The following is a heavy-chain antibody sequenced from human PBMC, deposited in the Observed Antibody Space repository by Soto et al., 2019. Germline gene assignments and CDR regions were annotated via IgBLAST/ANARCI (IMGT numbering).Heavy chain of an antibody. CDR1: GWSFSGYY. D-gene: IGHD6-6*01. CDR2: INHSGST. CDR3: AREAGGSSPFDY. V-gene: IGHV4-34*01. J-gene: IGHJ4*02. Sequence: SETLSLTCAVYGWSFSGYYWSWIRQPPGKGLEWIGEINHSGSTNYNPSLKSRVTISANTSKNQFSLMLSSVTAADTAVYYCAREAGGSSPFDYWGQGTLVTVSS.